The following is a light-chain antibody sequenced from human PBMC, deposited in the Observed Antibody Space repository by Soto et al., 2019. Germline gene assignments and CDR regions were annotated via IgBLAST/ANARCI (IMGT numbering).Light chain of an antibody. CDR2: EVS. Sequence: QSVLTQPASVSGSPGQSITISCTGTSSDVGGYNYVSWYQQHPGKAPKLMIYEVSNRPSGVSNRFSGSKSGNTASLTISGLQAEDGGDYYCSSYTSSSTVVFGGGTKLTVL. V-gene: IGLV2-14*01. CDR3: SSYTSSSTVV. CDR1: SSDVGGYNY. J-gene: IGLJ2*01.